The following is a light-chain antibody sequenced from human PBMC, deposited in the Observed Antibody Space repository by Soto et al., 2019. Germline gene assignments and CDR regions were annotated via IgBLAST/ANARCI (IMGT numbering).Light chain of an antibody. V-gene: IGKV1-5*01. J-gene: IGKJ1*01. CDR1: QSITRW. Sequence: DIQMTQSPSTLSASVGDRVTISCRASQSITRWLAWYQQKPGKAPKLLIYDSSSLQSGVPSRLSGSGSGTVFTLNISSLQPDDFATYYCQQYNTYWTFGQGTKVEIK. CDR2: DSS. CDR3: QQYNTYWT.